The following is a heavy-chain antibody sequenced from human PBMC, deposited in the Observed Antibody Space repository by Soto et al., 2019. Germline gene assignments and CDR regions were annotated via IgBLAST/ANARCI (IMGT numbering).Heavy chain of an antibody. D-gene: IGHD1-26*01. Sequence: PSETLSLTCTVSGGSIGSGGYYWTWIRQHPGKGLEWIAYIYHSGYTFYNPSLKSRVTMSVDTSKNQFSLKLRSVTAADTAVYYCAKWEGLGSDYYYYAMDVWGQGTTVTAP. CDR3: AKWEGLGSDYYYYAMDV. CDR1: GGSIGSGGYY. CDR2: IYHSGYT. V-gene: IGHV4-31*03. J-gene: IGHJ6*02.